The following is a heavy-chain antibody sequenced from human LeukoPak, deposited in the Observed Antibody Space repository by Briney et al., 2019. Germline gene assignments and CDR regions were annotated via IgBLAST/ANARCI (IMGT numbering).Heavy chain of an antibody. CDR3: ARLVAAAGEDY. CDR2: ISSSSSYT. J-gene: IGHJ4*02. D-gene: IGHD6-13*01. Sequence: GGSLRLSCAASGFTFSDYYMSWIRQAPGEGLEWVSYISSSSSYTNYADSVKGRFTISRDNAKNSLYLQMNSLRAEDTAVYYCARLVAAAGEDYWGQGTLVTVSS. CDR1: GFTFSDYY. V-gene: IGHV3-11*03.